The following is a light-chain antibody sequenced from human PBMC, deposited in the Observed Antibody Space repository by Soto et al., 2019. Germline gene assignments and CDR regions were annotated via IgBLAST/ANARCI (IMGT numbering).Light chain of an antibody. CDR2: DVS. CDR3: SSYTSSSTL. V-gene: IGLV2-14*01. J-gene: IGLJ1*01. CDR1: SSDAGGYNY. Sequence: QSALTHPASVSGSPGQSITISCTGTSSDAGGYNYVSWYQQHPGKAPKLMIYDVSNRPSGVSNRFSGSKSGNTASLTISGLQAEDEADYYCSSYTSSSTLFGTGTKVTVL.